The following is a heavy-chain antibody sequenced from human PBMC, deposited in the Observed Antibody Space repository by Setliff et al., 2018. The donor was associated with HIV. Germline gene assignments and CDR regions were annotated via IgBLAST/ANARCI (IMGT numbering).Heavy chain of an antibody. Sequence: SVKVSCKASGGTFSSYAISWVRQAPGQGLEWMGGIIPIFGTANYAQKFQGRVTITADESTSTAYMELSSLRSEDTAVYYCARRSRIAVAGRCYFDYWGQGTLVTVSS. V-gene: IGHV1-69*13. CDR1: GGTFSSYA. CDR2: IIPIFGTA. D-gene: IGHD6-19*01. J-gene: IGHJ4*02. CDR3: ARRSRIAVAGRCYFDY.